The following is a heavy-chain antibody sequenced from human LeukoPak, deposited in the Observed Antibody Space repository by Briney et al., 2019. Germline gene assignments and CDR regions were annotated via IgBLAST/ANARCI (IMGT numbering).Heavy chain of an antibody. V-gene: IGHV1-18*01. CDR1: GYTFTSYG. CDR3: ARDPYGSGSVDAFDI. CDR2: ISAYNGNT. Sequence: GASVKVSCKASGYTFTSYGISWVRQAPGQGLEWMGWISAYNGNTNYAQKLQGRVTMTTDTSTSTAYMELRSLRSDDTAVYYCARDPYGSGSVDAFDIWGQGKMVTVSS. J-gene: IGHJ3*02. D-gene: IGHD3-10*01.